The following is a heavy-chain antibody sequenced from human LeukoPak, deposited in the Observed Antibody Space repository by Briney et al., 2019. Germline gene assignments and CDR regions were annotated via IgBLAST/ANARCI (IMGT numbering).Heavy chain of an antibody. J-gene: IGHJ5*02. V-gene: IGHV4-39*07. CDR1: GGSISSSSYY. D-gene: IGHD6-19*01. Sequence: SETLSLTCTVSGGSISSSSYYWGWIRQPPGKGLEWIGSIYYSGSTYYNPSLKSRVIISVDTSKNQFSLKLSSVTAADTAVYYCARPPYSSGLGGNWFDPWGQGTLVTVSS. CDR2: IYYSGST. CDR3: ARPPYSSGLGGNWFDP.